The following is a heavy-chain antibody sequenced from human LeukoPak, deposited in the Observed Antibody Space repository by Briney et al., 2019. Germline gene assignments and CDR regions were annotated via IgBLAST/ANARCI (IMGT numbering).Heavy chain of an antibody. CDR2: ISGSGGST. CDR3: AKVSLHISYYYYGMDV. Sequence: GGSLRLSCAASGFTFGSYAMSWVRQAPGKGLEWVSAISGSGGSTYYADSVKGRFTISRDNSKNTLYLQMNSLRAEDTAVYYCAKVSLHISYYYYGMDVWGQGTTVTVSS. J-gene: IGHJ6*02. CDR1: GFTFGSYA. V-gene: IGHV3-23*01. D-gene: IGHD4-11*01.